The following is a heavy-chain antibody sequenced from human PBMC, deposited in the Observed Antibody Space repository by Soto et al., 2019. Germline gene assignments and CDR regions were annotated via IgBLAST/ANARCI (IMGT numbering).Heavy chain of an antibody. J-gene: IGHJ4*02. CDR3: ATAGNYDSSGRDF. CDR2: ISAKSGNT. Sequence: QVQLVQSGAEVKKPGASVKVSCKAYGFIFNNYAISWVRQAPGQGLEWMGWISAKSGNTNYAQKLQSRVIMTTDSSTCTAYMELRSLRSDDTAVYYCATAGNYDSSGRDFWVQGTLVTVSS. V-gene: IGHV1-18*04. D-gene: IGHD3-22*01. CDR1: GFIFNNYA.